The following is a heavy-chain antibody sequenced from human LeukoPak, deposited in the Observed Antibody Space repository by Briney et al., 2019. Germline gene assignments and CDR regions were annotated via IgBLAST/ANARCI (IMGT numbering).Heavy chain of an antibody. V-gene: IGHV3-23*01. CDR2: ISGSGGST. CDR1: GFTFSSYA. Sequence: GGSLRLSCAASGFTFSSYAMSWVRQAAGKGLEWVSAISGSGGSTYYADSVKGRFTISRDNSKNTLYLQMNSLRAEDTAVYYCAKCRVGYSQKAAFDIWGQGTMVTVSS. J-gene: IGHJ3*02. CDR3: AKCRVGYSQKAAFDI. D-gene: IGHD1-26*01.